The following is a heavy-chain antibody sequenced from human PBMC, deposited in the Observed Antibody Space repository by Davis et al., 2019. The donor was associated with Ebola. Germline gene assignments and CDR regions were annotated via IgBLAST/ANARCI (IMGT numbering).Heavy chain of an antibody. D-gene: IGHD6-13*01. J-gene: IGHJ4*02. Sequence: ASVKVSCKASGYTFTNYYMHWVRQAPGQGLEWIGWISGYSGKTKYAQKFQGRVTMTTDTSTSTAYMELRSLRSDDTAVYYCARDLGYSNSWLDYWGQGTLVTVSS. CDR1: GYTFTNYY. CDR3: ARDLGYSNSWLDY. V-gene: IGHV1-18*04. CDR2: ISGYSGKT.